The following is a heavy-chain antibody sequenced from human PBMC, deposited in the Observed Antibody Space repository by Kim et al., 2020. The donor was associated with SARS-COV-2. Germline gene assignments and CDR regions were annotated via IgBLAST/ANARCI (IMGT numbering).Heavy chain of an antibody. CDR3: ARDRRDRGGYNYGMDV. J-gene: IGHJ6*02. CDR2: IYSDGST. V-gene: IGHV3-66*01. Sequence: GGSLRLPCAVSGITVTTNYVTWVGQAPGKGLEWVSVIYSDGSTFYTDSVKGRFTISRDDSKNTVFLQMNSLTVEDTAVYYCARDRRDRGGYNYGMDVWGQGTTVTVSS. CDR1: GITVTTNY. D-gene: IGHD3-10*01.